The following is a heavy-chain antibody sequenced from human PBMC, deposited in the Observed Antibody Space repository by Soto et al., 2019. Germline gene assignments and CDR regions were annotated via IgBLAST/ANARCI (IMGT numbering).Heavy chain of an antibody. CDR1: GYTFTNNH. CDR3: ARDLKTGWSSDF. D-gene: IGHD6-19*01. CDR2: IDPNGGST. Sequence: QVQLVQSGAEVKKPGASVKVSCKASGYTFTNNHMHWVRQAPGQGLEWMAIIDPNGGSTTYAQKFQGRITVTRDTSARPDYMELSSLTSDATAVYYCARDLKTGWSSDFWGQGTLVTVSS. V-gene: IGHV1-46*03. J-gene: IGHJ4*02.